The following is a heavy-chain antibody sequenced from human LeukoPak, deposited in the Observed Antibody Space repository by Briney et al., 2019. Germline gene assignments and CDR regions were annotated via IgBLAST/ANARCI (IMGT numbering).Heavy chain of an antibody. D-gene: IGHD3-10*01. V-gene: IGHV4-34*01. CDR1: GGSFSGYY. CDR3: ATDVIVTRFAY. J-gene: IGHJ4*02. CDR2: INHSGST. Sequence: PSETLSLTCAVYGGSFSGYYWSWIRQPPGKGLEWIGEINHSGSTNYNPSLKSRVTKSVDTSKNQFSLKLSSVTAADTAVYYCATDVIVTRFAYWGQGTLVTVSS.